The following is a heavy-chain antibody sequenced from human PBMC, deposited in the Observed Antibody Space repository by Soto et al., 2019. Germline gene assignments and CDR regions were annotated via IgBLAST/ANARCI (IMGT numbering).Heavy chain of an antibody. Sequence: GGSLRLSCAASGFTFSSYWMSWVRQAPGKGLEWVANIKQDGSGKYYVDPVKGPFTISRDNAKNSLYLQMNSLRAEDTAVYYCAREWLSVPVQDAFDIWGQGTMVTVSS. D-gene: IGHD3-22*01. CDR2: IKQDGSGK. V-gene: IGHV3-7*01. J-gene: IGHJ3*02. CDR1: GFTFSSYW. CDR3: AREWLSVPVQDAFDI.